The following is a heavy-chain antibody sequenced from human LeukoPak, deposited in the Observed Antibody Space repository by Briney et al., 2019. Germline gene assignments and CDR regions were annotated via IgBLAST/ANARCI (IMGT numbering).Heavy chain of an antibody. D-gene: IGHD5-18*01. CDR2: IRYDGSKK. J-gene: IGHJ4*02. CDR3: AKAARGYS. Sequence: GGSLRLSCAASGFIFSSYGMHWVRQAPGKGLEWVAFIRYDGSKKYYADSVKGRFTISRDNSKNTLYLQMNSLRAEDTAVYYCAKAARGYSWGQGTLVTVSS. V-gene: IGHV3-30*02. CDR1: GFIFSSYG.